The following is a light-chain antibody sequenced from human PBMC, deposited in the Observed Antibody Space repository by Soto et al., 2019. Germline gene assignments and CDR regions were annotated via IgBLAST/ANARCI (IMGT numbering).Light chain of an antibody. J-gene: IGKJ3*01. Sequence: ETVLTQSPATLSLSPGERATLSCRASQSVYRYLAWYQQRPGQAPRLLIYDASNRATGIPARFSGSGSGTDFTLTISSLEPEDFAVYYCQQRSNWPLTFGPGTKVDIK. V-gene: IGKV3-11*01. CDR2: DAS. CDR1: QSVYRY. CDR3: QQRSNWPLT.